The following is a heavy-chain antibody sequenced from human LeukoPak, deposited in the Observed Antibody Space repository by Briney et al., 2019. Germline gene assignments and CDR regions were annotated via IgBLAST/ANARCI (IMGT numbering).Heavy chain of an antibody. Sequence: ASVKVSCKTSGYTFISYAMNWVRQAPGQGLEWMGWIKTHTGNPTYAQGFTGRFVFSLDTSVSTPYLQISSLTAEDTAVYYCARGHDICTGYYPTPIDYCGQGTLVTVSS. V-gene: IGHV7-4-1*02. J-gene: IGHJ4*02. CDR2: IKTHTGNP. D-gene: IGHD3-9*01. CDR1: GYTFISYA. CDR3: ARGHDICTGYYPTPIDY.